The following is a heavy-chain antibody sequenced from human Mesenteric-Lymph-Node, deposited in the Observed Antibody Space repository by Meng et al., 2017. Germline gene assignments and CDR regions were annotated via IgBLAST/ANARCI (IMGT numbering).Heavy chain of an antibody. J-gene: IGHJ5*02. CDR2: IIPIFGTA. CDR1: GYTFTNYG. CDR3: ATNLCSSTSCYEGVWFDP. V-gene: IGHV1-69*06. Sequence: SVKVSCKASGYTFTNYGISWVRQAPGQGLEWMGGIIPIFGTANYAQKFQGRVTMTEDTSTDTAYMELSSLRSEDTAVYYCATNLCSSTSCYEGVWFDPWGQGTLVTVSS. D-gene: IGHD2-2*01.